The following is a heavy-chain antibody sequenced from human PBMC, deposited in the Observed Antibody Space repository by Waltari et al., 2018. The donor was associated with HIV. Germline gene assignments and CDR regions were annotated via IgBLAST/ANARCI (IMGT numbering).Heavy chain of an antibody. CDR3: ARDRRGQLALYYFDY. V-gene: IGHV1-69*06. CDR2: IIPIFGTA. Sequence: QVQLVQSGAEVKKPGSSVKVSCKASGGTFSSYAISWVRQAPGQGLEWMGGIIPIFGTANYTQKFQGRVTITADKSTSTAYMELSSLRSEDTAVYYCARDRRGQLALYYFDYWGQGTLVTVSS. J-gene: IGHJ4*02. D-gene: IGHD6-6*01. CDR1: GGTFSSYA.